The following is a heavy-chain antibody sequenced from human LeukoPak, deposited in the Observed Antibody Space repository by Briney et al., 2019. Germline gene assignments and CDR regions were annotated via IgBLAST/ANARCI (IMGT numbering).Heavy chain of an antibody. CDR1: GGSISSNSYY. D-gene: IGHD3-16*01. Sequence: SETLSLTCTVSGGSISSNSYYWGWIRQPPGKGLEWIGSIYYSGSTYYNPSLKSRVTISVDTSKNQFSLKLSSVTAADTAMYYCARVKDPGGYYYYYYMDVWGKGTTVTVSS. CDR3: ARVKDPGGYYYYYYMDV. J-gene: IGHJ6*03. CDR2: IYYSGST. V-gene: IGHV4-39*07.